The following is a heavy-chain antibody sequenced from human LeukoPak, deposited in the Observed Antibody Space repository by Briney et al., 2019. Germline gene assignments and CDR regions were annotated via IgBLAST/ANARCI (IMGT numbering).Heavy chain of an antibody. J-gene: IGHJ4*02. CDR2: INADTGGT. D-gene: IGHD5-24*01. CDR3: ARRGGYNQYYSDY. CDR1: EYTFTGYY. V-gene: IGHV1-2*02. Sequence: ASVKVSCKASEYTFTGYYMHWVRQAPGQGLEWMGWINADTGGTNYSQKFRGRVTMTRDTSISTAYMELSRLRCDDTAVYYCARRGGYNQYYSDYWGQGTLVTVSS.